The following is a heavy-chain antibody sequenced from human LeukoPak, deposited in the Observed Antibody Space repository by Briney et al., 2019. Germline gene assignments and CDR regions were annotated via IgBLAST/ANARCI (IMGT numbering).Heavy chain of an antibody. CDR2: INPSGGST. Sequence: VASVNVSCKASGYTFPSYFMHWVRQAPGQGLEWMGIINPSGGSTSYAQKFQGRVTMTRDTSTSTVYMELSSLRSEDTAVYYCARSGLSLRFLEWPDAFDIWGQGTMVTVSS. V-gene: IGHV1-46*01. CDR1: GYTFPSYF. J-gene: IGHJ3*02. CDR3: ARSGLSLRFLEWPDAFDI. D-gene: IGHD3-3*01.